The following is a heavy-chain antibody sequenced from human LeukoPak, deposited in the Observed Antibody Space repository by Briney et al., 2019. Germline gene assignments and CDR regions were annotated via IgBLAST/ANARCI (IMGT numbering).Heavy chain of an antibody. V-gene: IGHV3-23*01. CDR3: AILGVLRYFDWLQDLCDY. CDR2: ISGSGGST. J-gene: IGHJ4*02. Sequence: GGSLRLSCAASGFTFSSYAMSWVRQAPGKGLEWVSAISGSGGSTYYADPVKGRFTISRDNSKNTLYLQMNSLRAEDTAVYYCAILGVLRYFDWLQDLCDYWGQGTLVTVSS. D-gene: IGHD3-9*01. CDR1: GFTFSSYA.